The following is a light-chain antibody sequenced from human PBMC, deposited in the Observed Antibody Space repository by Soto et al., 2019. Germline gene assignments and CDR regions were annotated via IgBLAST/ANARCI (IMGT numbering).Light chain of an antibody. V-gene: IGLV1-47*02. J-gene: IGLJ2*01. CDR1: TSNVGSNL. CDR2: NDY. Sequence: QSVLAQPPSASGTPGQRVTISCSGSTSNVGSNLASWYQQLPGSAPKLLIYNDYERPSGVPDRFSGSKSGTSASLGISGIRSEDEAFYFCAVWDDSLSAVVFGGGTQLTVL. CDR3: AVWDDSLSAVV.